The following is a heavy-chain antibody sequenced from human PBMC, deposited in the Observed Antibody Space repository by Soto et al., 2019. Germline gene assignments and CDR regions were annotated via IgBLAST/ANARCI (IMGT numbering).Heavy chain of an antibody. CDR2: ISAYNGKT. D-gene: IGHD6-25*01. V-gene: IGHV1-18*01. J-gene: IGHJ6*02. Sequence: ASVKVSCKASGFTFTSYGISWVRQAPGQGLEWMGWISAYNGKTKYAQKFQGRVTITADESTSTAYMELSSLRSEDTAVYYCARARGDVAAKTYYYYGMDVWGQGTTVTVSS. CDR1: GFTFTSYG. CDR3: ARARGDVAAKTYYYYGMDV.